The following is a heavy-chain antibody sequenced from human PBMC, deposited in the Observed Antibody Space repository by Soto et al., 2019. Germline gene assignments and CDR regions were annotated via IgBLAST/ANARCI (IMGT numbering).Heavy chain of an antibody. D-gene: IGHD3-10*01. V-gene: IGHV1-18*01. Sequence: ASVKVSCKTSGYTFSSYTIAWVRQAPGQGLEWLGWISPDDGNTEYEQKFQGRVTMTADTLANNAYMELRSLKYDDTAVYYCARVEAPFGESLHWGQGTPVTVSS. CDR3: ARVEAPFGESLH. CDR1: GYTFSSYT. CDR2: ISPDDGNT. J-gene: IGHJ4*02.